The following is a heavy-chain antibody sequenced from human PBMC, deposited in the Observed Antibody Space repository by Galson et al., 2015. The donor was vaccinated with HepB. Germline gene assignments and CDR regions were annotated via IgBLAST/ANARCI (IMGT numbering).Heavy chain of an antibody. J-gene: IGHJ6*02. CDR2: INAGDGNT. Sequence: SVKVSCKASGYTFTSYAMHWVRQAPGQRLEWMGWINAGDGNTKYSQKFQGRVTITRDTSASTAYMGLSSLRSEDTAVYYCARLHYYDSSGYYFLSYGMDVWGQGTTVTVSS. CDR3: ARLHYYDSSGYYFLSYGMDV. D-gene: IGHD3-22*01. V-gene: IGHV1-3*01. CDR1: GYTFTSYA.